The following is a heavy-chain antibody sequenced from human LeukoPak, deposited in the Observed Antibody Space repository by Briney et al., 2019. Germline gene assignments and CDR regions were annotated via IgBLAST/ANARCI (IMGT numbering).Heavy chain of an antibody. D-gene: IGHD6-19*01. J-gene: IGHJ3*02. Sequence: GGSLRLSCAASGFTFDDYAMHWVRQAPGKGLEWVSGISWNSGSIGYADSVKGRFTISRDNAKNSLYLQMNSLRAEDTALYYCAKDRGGIAVASDIWGQGTMVTVSS. CDR2: ISWNSGSI. CDR1: GFTFDDYA. CDR3: AKDRGGIAVASDI. V-gene: IGHV3-9*01.